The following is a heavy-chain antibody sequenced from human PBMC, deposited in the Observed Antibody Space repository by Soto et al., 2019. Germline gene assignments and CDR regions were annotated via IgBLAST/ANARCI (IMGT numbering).Heavy chain of an antibody. D-gene: IGHD1-26*01. Sequence: SETLSLTCTVSGGSISSYYWSWIRQPPGKGLEWIAYTSYSGTTNYNPSLKSRVTISIDTSKNQLSLKLRSVTAADTAVFYCAKETGGSHPRYFDFWGQGTLVTVSS. J-gene: IGHJ4*02. CDR3: AKETGGSHPRYFDF. CDR2: TSYSGTT. V-gene: IGHV4-59*01. CDR1: GGSISSYY.